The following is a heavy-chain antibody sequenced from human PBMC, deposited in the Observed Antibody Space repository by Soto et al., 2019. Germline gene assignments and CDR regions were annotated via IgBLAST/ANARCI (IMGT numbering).Heavy chain of an antibody. CDR3: ATDDYGIFPY. Sequence: HVQLVQSGTEVKKPGASVRVSCMVSGYPFTTYYIHWVRQAPGQGLEWMGWIDPRSGGTVYEQKFQGRVNMTRDTSISTVYMDLSGLTSDDTALYSCATDDYGIFPYWGQGSLVTVSS. J-gene: IGHJ4*02. D-gene: IGHD3-10*01. CDR1: GYPFTTYY. V-gene: IGHV1-2*02. CDR2: IDPRSGGT.